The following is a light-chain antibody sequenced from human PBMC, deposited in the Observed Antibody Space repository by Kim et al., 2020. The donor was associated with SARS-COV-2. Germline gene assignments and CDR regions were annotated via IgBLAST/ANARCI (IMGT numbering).Light chain of an antibody. V-gene: IGKV3-20*01. CDR3: QQYGSSPLYS. J-gene: IGKJ2*03. CDR2: GAY. CDR1: QVMGSND. Sequence: PADNTTLAVKAGQVMGSNDLAWFQQRPGQAPRRIFHGAYTRSTGIPDRFSGSGSGTDFTLTISRLEPEDFAVYYCQQYGSSPLYSFGQGTKLEI.